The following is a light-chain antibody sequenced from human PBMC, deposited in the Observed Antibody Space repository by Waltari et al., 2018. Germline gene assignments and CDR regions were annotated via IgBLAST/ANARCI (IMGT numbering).Light chain of an antibody. V-gene: IGKV1-12*01. Sequence: DIQMTQSPSSVSASVGDRVTLTCRASQGISSRLAWYQQKPGEAPTLLMYEASSLHSEVPSRFSGSGSGTEFTLTISSLQPEDFATYYCQQVDSFPRTFGQGTKVEVK. J-gene: IGKJ1*01. CDR3: QQVDSFPRT. CDR1: QGISSR. CDR2: EAS.